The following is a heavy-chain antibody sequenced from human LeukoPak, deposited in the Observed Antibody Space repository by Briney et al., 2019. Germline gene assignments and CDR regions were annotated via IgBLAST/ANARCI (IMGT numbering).Heavy chain of an antibody. J-gene: IGHJ6*04. V-gene: IGHV3-30*18. D-gene: IGHD3-10*01. CDR2: ISYDGNNK. CDR3: AKDGEWRTHYYHYGMDV. CDR1: GFTFSSYG. Sequence: GGSLRLSCAASGFTFSSYGMHWVRQAPGKGLEWVAVISYDGNNKYYADSVKGRFTISRDSSKNTLYLQMNSLRAEDTAVYYCAKDGEWRTHYYHYGMDVWGKGTTVTVSS.